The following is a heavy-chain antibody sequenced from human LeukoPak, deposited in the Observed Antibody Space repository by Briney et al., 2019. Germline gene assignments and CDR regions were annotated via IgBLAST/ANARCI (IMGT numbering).Heavy chain of an antibody. J-gene: IGHJ5*02. D-gene: IGHD3-3*01. Sequence: GRSLRLSCTAPGLTFGDYATSGVPQGPGKGLKWVGFISSKAHGGTTEYAASVKGRFTISRDDSKSIAYLQMNSLKTEDRAVYYCTRDPVYDFWSGYSNWFDPWGQGTLVTVSS. CDR3: TRDPVYDFWSGYSNWFDP. V-gene: IGHV3-49*04. CDR1: GLTFGDYA. CDR2: ISSKAHGGTT.